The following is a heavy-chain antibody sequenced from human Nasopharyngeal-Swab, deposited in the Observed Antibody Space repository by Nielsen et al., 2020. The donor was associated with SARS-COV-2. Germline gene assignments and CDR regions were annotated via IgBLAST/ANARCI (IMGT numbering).Heavy chain of an antibody. CDR3: ARGNGNYVL. V-gene: IGHV3-7*01. Sequence: GESLKISCAASGFTFSSYWMSWVRQAPGKGLEWVANIKQDGSEKYYVDSVKGRFTISRDNAKNSLYLQMNSLRAEDTAVYYCARGNGNYVLWGQGTLVTVSS. J-gene: IGHJ4*02. D-gene: IGHD1-7*01. CDR2: IKQDGSEK. CDR1: GFTFSSYW.